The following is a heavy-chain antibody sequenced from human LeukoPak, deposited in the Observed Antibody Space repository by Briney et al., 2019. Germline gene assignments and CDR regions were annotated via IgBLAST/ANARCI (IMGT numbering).Heavy chain of an antibody. CDR2: IYYSGST. Sequence: SETLSLTCTVSGGSISSYYWSWIRQPPGKGLEWIGYIYYSGSTNYNPSLKSRVTISVDTSKNQFSLKLSSVTAADTAVYYCARVALPGTAVAATGAFDIWGQGTMVTVSS. D-gene: IGHD6-19*01. CDR1: GGSISSYY. CDR3: ARVALPGTAVAATGAFDI. J-gene: IGHJ3*02. V-gene: IGHV4-59*01.